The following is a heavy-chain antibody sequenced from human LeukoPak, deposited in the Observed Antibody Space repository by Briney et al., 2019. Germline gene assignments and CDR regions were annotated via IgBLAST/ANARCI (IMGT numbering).Heavy chain of an antibody. CDR2: IKHDGSET. D-gene: IGHD2-21*02. Sequence: GGSLRLSCAASAFTFSIYWMSWVRQAPGKGLEWVANIKHDGSETYYVDSVRGRFTICRDNAKNSLSLQLSSLRAEDTAVYYCARGGRHKVTAAVSDHFDYWGQGTLVSVSS. V-gene: IGHV3-7*01. CDR1: AFTFSIYW. CDR3: ARGGRHKVTAAVSDHFDY. J-gene: IGHJ4*02.